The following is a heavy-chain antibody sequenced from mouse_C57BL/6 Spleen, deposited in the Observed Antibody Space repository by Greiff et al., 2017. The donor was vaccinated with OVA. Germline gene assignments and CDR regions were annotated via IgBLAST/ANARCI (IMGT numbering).Heavy chain of an antibody. J-gene: IGHJ2*01. D-gene: IGHD3-1*01. Sequence: EVQLQQSGPGLVKPSQSLSLTCSVTGYSITSGYYWNWIRQFPGNKLEWMGYISYDGSNNYNPSLKNRISITRDTSKNQFFLKLNSVTTEDTATYYCARDRGGLDYWGQGTTLTVSS. V-gene: IGHV3-6*01. CDR1: GYSITSGYY. CDR3: ARDRGGLDY. CDR2: ISYDGSN.